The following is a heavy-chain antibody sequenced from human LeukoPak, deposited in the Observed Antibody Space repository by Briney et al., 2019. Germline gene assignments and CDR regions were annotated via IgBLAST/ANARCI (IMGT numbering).Heavy chain of an antibody. D-gene: IGHD2-21*02. J-gene: IGHJ6*04. V-gene: IGHV4-59*01. Sequence: SETLSLTCTVSGGSISTYYWSWIRQPPGKGLEWIGYIYCSICTNYNPSLTSRVTMSVDTSKNHLSLKLSSVSAADTAVYYCARVEASCGGDCYSRWMDVWGRGTTATVST. CDR2: IYCSICT. CDR3: ARVEASCGGDCYSRWMDV. CDR1: GGSISTYY.